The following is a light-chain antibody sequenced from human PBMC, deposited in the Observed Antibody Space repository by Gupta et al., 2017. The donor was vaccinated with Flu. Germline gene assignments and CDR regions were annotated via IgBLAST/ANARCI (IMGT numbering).Light chain of an antibody. V-gene: IGKV3-15*01. CDR3: QQYHKWPQT. Sequence: GERATLSCRASQSVSSNLAWYQQRFGQAPRLLIYGASTRATGVPARFGGSGSGTEFTLTISSVQSEDFAVYYCQQYHKWPQTFGQGTKVEVK. J-gene: IGKJ1*01. CDR2: GAS. CDR1: QSVSSN.